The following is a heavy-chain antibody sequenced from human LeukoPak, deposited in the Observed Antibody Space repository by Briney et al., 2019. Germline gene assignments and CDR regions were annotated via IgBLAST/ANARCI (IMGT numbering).Heavy chain of an antibody. V-gene: IGHV3-7*05. CDR3: ARGGGRHVEY. J-gene: IGHJ4*02. Sequence: PGGSLRLSCGASGFTFSSYWMSWVRQAPGKGLEWVANIKEDGSEKNYVDSVRGRFTISRDNAKNSLYLQMNSLRAEDTAVYFCARGGGRHVEYWGRGTLVTVSS. CDR2: IKEDGSEK. CDR1: GFTFSSYW. D-gene: IGHD3-16*01.